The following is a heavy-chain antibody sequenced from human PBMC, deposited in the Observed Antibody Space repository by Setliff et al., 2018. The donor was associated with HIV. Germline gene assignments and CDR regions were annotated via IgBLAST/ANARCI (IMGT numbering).Heavy chain of an antibody. CDR3: ARSKTFYDFWGGYYTHGAFKI. J-gene: IGHJ3*02. D-gene: IGHD3-3*01. CDR2: VFYSGIT. Sequence: SETLSLTCIVSGGSIGSYYWSWIRQSPGKGLEWIGSVFYSGITYYNPSLKSRVTISVDTSKNQFSLNLTSVTAADTAVYYCARSKTFYDFWGGYYTHGAFKIWGLGTMVTVSS. CDR1: GGSIGSYY. V-gene: IGHV4-59*12.